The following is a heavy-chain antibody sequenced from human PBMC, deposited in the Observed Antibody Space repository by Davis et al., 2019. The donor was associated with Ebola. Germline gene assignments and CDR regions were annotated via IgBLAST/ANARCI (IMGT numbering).Heavy chain of an antibody. D-gene: IGHD2-2*01. V-gene: IGHV1-2*04. Sequence: AASVKVSCKASGGTFSSYAISWVRQAPGQGLEWMGWINPNSGGTNYAQKFQGWVTMTRDTSISTAYMELSRLRSDDTAVYYCARGRGVVPAALPLVYYYGMDVWGQGTTVTVSS. J-gene: IGHJ6*02. CDR3: ARGRGVVPAALPLVYYYGMDV. CDR2: INPNSGGT. CDR1: GGTFSSYA.